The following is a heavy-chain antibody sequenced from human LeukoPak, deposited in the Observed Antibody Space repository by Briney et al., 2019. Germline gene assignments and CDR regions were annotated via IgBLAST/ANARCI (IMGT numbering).Heavy chain of an antibody. CDR1: GYSFTSYW. V-gene: IGHV5-51*01. Sequence: GESLKISCKGSGYSFTSYWIGWVRQMPGKDLEWMGIIYPGDSDTRYSPSFQGQVTISADKSISTAYLQWSSLKASDTAMYYCASNYDSSGYGVAPFDYWGQGTLVTVSS. J-gene: IGHJ4*02. CDR2: IYPGDSDT. D-gene: IGHD3-22*01. CDR3: ASNYDSSGYGVAPFDY.